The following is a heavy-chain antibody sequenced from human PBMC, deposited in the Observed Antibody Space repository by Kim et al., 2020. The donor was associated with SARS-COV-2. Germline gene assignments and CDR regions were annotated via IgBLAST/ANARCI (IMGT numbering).Heavy chain of an antibody. D-gene: IGHD2-15*01. CDR1: GYSFTSYW. CDR2: IYPGDSDT. CDR3: ARDLHRDGSGGSCHGGLAWFDP. Sequence: GESLKISCKGSGYSFTSYWIGWVRQMPGKGLEWMGIIYPGDSDTRYSTSFQGQVTISDAKSISTAYLQWSSLEASDTAMYYCARDLHRDGSGGSCHGGLAWFDPWGRGTLLTVSS. V-gene: IGHV5-51*01. J-gene: IGHJ5*02.